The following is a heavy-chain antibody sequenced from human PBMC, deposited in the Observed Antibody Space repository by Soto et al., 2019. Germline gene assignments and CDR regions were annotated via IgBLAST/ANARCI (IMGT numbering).Heavy chain of an antibody. CDR2: IHYSGNT. CDR1: GVSISNYY. D-gene: IGHD2-2*01. CDR3: ATLRRCLSTSCYDNDS. Sequence: SETLSLTCTVSGVSISNYYWSWIRQPPGKGLEWIGYIHYSGNTNYNPSLKSRVTISVDMSKNQFSLKLSSVTAVDTAVYYCATLRRCLSTSCYDNDSWGQGTLVTVSS. V-gene: IGHV4-59*01. J-gene: IGHJ4*02.